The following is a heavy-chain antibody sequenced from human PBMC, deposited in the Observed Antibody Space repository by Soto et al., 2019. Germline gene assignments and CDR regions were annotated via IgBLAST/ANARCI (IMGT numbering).Heavy chain of an antibody. J-gene: IGHJ4*02. V-gene: IGHV4-39*01. D-gene: IGHD5-12*01. CDR2: IYYSGST. CDR1: GGSISSSSYY. Sequence: SETLSLTCTVSGGSISSSSYYWGWIRQPPGKGLEWIGSIYYSGSTYYNPSLKSRVTISVDTSKNQFSLKLSSVTAADTLVYYCASYSGYDWYYFDYWGQGTLVTVSS. CDR3: ASYSGYDWYYFDY.